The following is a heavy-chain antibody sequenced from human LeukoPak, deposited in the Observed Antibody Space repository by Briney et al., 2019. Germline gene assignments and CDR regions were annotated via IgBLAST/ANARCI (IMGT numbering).Heavy chain of an antibody. CDR3: ASSTRGYYGYFQH. CDR2: IYYSGST. J-gene: IGHJ1*01. D-gene: IGHD3-3*01. CDR1: GGSISSYY. Sequence: KPSETLYLTCTVSGGSISSYYWSWIRQPPGEGLEWIGYIYYSGSTNYNPSLKSRVTISVDTSKNQFSLKLSSVTAADTAVYYCASSTRGYYGYFQHWGQGTLVTVSS. V-gene: IGHV4-59*01.